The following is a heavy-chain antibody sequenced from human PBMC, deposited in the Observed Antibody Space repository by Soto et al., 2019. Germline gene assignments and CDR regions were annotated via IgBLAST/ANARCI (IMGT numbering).Heavy chain of an antibody. CDR2: ISGSSSTI. V-gene: IGHV3-48*02. D-gene: IGHD3-22*01. Sequence: EVQLVESGGGLVQPGGSLRLSCAASGFSFSVYSMNWVRQAPGKGLEWVSYISGSSSTIYYADSVKGRFTISRDNAKNSLYLQLRSLRDEDTAIYYCARESSGYPDSWGQGTLVTVSS. CDR3: ARESSGYPDS. CDR1: GFSFSVYS. J-gene: IGHJ4*02.